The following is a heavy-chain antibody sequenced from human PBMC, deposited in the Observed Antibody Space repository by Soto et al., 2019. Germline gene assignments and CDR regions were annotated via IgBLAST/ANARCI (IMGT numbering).Heavy chain of an antibody. CDR1: GVSTSNHY. CDR2: IYYRGTT. D-gene: IGHD2-2*01. CDR3: ARGGGSPYHDHEFDY. Sequence: QVQLQESGPGLVKPSETLSLTCSVSGVSTSNHYWTWIRKPPGQGPEWIGCIYYRGTTNYNASFNSRVTXSXAXSXYLFSLKVTSVTPAATAVYSCARGGGSPYHDHEFDYWGQGILVTVSS. J-gene: IGHJ4*02. V-gene: IGHV4-59*11.